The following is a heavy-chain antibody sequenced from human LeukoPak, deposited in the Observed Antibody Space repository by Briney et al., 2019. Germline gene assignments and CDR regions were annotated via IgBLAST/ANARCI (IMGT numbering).Heavy chain of an antibody. CDR2: INPNSGGT. Sequence: ASVKVSCKASGYTFTDYYMHWVRQAPGQGLEWMGRINPNSGGTNYAQKFQGRVTMTRDTSISTAYMELSRLRSDDTAVYYCARGAVAGTVDYYYGMDVWGQGTTVTVSS. V-gene: IGHV1-2*06. CDR1: GYTFTDYY. CDR3: ARGAVAGTVDYYYGMDV. J-gene: IGHJ6*02. D-gene: IGHD6-19*01.